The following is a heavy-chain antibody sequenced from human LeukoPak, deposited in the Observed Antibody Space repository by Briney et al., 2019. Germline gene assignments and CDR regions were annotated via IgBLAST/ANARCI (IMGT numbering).Heavy chain of an antibody. CDR3: AKDERIAAHRFDAFDI. V-gene: IGHV3-30*02. D-gene: IGHD6-13*01. J-gene: IGHJ3*02. CDR1: GFTFSSYG. CDR2: IRYDGSNK. Sequence: PGGSLRLSCAASGFTFSSYGMHWVRQAPGKGLEWVAFIRYDGSNKYYADSVKGRFTISRDNSENTLYLQMNSLRAEDTAVYYCAKDERIAAHRFDAFDIWGQGTMVTVSS.